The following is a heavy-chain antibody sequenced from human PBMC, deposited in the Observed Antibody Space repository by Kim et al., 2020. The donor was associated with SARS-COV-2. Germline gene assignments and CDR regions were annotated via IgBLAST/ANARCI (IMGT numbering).Heavy chain of an antibody. Sequence: GGSLRLSCAASGFSFISYTMSWVRQVPGKGLEWVSAIIGSGESTYYADSVKGRFTISRDNSKNTLYLEMNTPRADDTAVYYCAKSSASGGSTFDYWGQGALVTVSS. V-gene: IGHV3-23*01. CDR3: AKSSASGGSTFDY. CDR1: GFSFISYT. D-gene: IGHD6-19*01. CDR2: IIGSGEST. J-gene: IGHJ4*02.